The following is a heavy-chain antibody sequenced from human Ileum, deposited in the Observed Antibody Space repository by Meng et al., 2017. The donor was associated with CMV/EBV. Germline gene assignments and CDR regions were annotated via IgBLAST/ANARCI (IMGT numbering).Heavy chain of an antibody. CDR3: AGGDDYSNGLY. CDR2: IYYSGST. J-gene: IGHJ4*02. D-gene: IGHD4-11*01. V-gene: IGHV4-31*03. Sequence: SETLSLTCTVSGASISSGGYYWNWIRQHPGKGLECIGSIYYSGSTHFTPSFRSRVSISLDTSKNQFSLKLSSMTAADTTVYYYAGGDDYSNGLYWGQGTLVTVSS. CDR1: GASISSGGYY.